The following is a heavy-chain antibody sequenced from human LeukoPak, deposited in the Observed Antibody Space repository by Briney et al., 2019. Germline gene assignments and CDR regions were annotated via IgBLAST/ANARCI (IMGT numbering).Heavy chain of an antibody. CDR2: ISAYNGNT. Sequence: ASVKVSCKASGYTLSSYGISWVRQAPGQGLEGMGWISAYNGNTDYAQNLQGRVTMTTDTSTSTAYMELRSLRSDDTAVYYCARDLGYCTNGVCPGDYWGQGTLVTVSS. CDR1: GYTLSSYG. V-gene: IGHV1-18*01. CDR3: ARDLGYCTNGVCPGDY. J-gene: IGHJ4*02. D-gene: IGHD2-8*01.